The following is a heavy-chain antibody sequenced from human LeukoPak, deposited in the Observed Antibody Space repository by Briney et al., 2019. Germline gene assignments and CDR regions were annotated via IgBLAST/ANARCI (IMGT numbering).Heavy chain of an antibody. J-gene: IGHJ4*02. CDR1: GFTFNTNA. V-gene: IGHV3-23*01. CDR3: AKCGNSGCHLIDY. CDR2: ISGRTGGT. Sequence: GGSLRLSCAASGFTFNTNAMSWVRQTPGKGLEWVSAISGRTGGTYYADSVKGRFTISRDNSKSTLYLQMDSLRAEDTAVYYCAKCGNSGCHLIDYWGQGTLVTVSS. D-gene: IGHD5-12*01.